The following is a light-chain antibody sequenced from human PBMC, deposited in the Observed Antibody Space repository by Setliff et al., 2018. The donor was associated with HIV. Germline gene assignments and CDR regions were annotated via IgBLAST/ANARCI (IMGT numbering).Light chain of an antibody. V-gene: IGLV1-51*01. J-gene: IGLJ2*01. CDR1: SSNIENNY. CDR2: DDN. Sequence: QSVLTQPPSVSAAPGQKVTISCSGRSSNIENNYVSWYQQLPGTAPKLLIYDDNERPSGIPDRFSGSKSGTSATLGITGLQTGDEADYYCGTWDSSLSAVVFGGGTKVTVL. CDR3: GTWDSSLSAVV.